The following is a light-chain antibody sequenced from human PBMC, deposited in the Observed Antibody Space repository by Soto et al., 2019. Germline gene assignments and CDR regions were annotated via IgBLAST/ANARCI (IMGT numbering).Light chain of an antibody. Sequence: QSALTQPPSASGSPGQSVTISCTGTSSDVGGYNYISWYQQHPGKAPKLMIYEVSKRPSGVPDRFSGSKSGNTASLTVSGLQAEDEADYFCSSYAGSSHYVFGNGTKVTVL. CDR3: SSYAGSSHYV. CDR1: SSDVGGYNY. CDR2: EVS. V-gene: IGLV2-8*01. J-gene: IGLJ1*01.